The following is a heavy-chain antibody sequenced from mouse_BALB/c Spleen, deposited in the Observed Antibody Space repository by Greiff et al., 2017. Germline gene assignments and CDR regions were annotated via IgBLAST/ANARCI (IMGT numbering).Heavy chain of an antibody. CDR2: INPYNGDT. Sequence: VHVKQSGPELVKPGASVKISCKASGYSFTGYFMNWVKQSHGKSLEWIGRINPYNGDTFYNQKFKGKATLTVDKSSSTAHMELLSLTSEDSAVYYCGYGNYPYYFDYWGQGTTLTVSS. J-gene: IGHJ2*01. V-gene: IGHV1-37*01. CDR3: GYGNYPYYFDY. D-gene: IGHD2-1*01. CDR1: GYSFTGYF.